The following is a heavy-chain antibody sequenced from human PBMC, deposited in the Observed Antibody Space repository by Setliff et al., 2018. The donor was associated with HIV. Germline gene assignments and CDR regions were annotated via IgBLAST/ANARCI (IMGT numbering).Heavy chain of an antibody. D-gene: IGHD3-22*01. V-gene: IGHV3-7*03. CDR3: ARDLSSGYYYTASAFDI. CDR1: GFTFSSYW. Sequence: GESLKISCAASGFTFSSYWMSWVRQAPGKGLEWVANIKQDGSEKYYVDSVKGRFTISRDNAKNSLYLQMNSLRAEDTAVYYCARDLSSGYYYTASAFDIWGQGTMVTVSS. CDR2: IKQDGSEK. J-gene: IGHJ3*02.